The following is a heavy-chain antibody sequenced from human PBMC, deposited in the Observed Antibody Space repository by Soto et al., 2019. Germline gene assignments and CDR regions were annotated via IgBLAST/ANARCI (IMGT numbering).Heavy chain of an antibody. V-gene: IGHV1-3*01. CDR3: ARGGSLYWYFDL. D-gene: IGHD1-26*01. J-gene: IGHJ2*01. CDR2: INAGNGNT. CDR1: GYTFTSYA. Sequence: QVQLVQSGAAVKKPGASVKVSCKASGYTFTSYAMHWVRQAPGQRLEWMGWINAGNGNTKYSQKFQGRVTITRDTSASTAYMELSSLRSEDTAVYYCARGGSLYWYFDLCGRGTLVTVSS.